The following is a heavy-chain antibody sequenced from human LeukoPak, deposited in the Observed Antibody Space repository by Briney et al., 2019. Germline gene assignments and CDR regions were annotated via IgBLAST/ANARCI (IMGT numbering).Heavy chain of an antibody. CDR3: ARQRYDYGDPYYFDY. D-gene: IGHD4-17*01. Sequence: SVKVSCKASGGTFSSYAINWVRQAPGQGLEWMGGIIPIFGTATYAQKLQGRVTMTTDTSTSTAYMELRSLRSDDTAVYYCARQRYDYGDPYYFDYWGQGTLVTVSS. J-gene: IGHJ4*02. CDR2: IIPIFGTA. CDR1: GGTFSSYA. V-gene: IGHV1-69*05.